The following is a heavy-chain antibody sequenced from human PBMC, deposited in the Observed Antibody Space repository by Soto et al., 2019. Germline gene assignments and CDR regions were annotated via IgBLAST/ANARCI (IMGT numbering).Heavy chain of an antibody. CDR1: GYTFTSYG. Sequence: QVPLVQSGGEVTKPGASVKVSCTSSGYTFTSYGVSWERQAPGQGLEWLGWISVYTGNTKQSQKFQDRVTLTTEASTGTASLELRSLRSDDTAVYYCARDRCTTDKCYTHHFDVWGQGTTVTVSS. V-gene: IGHV1-18*04. CDR2: ISVYTGNT. D-gene: IGHD2-8*01. CDR3: ARDRCTTDKCYTHHFDV. J-gene: IGHJ6*02.